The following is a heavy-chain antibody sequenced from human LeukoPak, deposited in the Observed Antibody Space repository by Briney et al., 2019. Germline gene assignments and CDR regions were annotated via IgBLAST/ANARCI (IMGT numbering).Heavy chain of an antibody. J-gene: IGHJ4*02. V-gene: IGHV4-4*07. Sequence: TSETLSLTCTVSGGSINNYYWSWIRQPAGKGLEWIGRIYVSGSPNYNPSLKSRVSMSVDTSKKQFSLKLTSVTAADTAVYYCARDLYGEYADYWGQGTLVTVSS. CDR3: ARDLYGEYADY. D-gene: IGHD4-17*01. CDR1: GGSINNYY. CDR2: IYVSGSP.